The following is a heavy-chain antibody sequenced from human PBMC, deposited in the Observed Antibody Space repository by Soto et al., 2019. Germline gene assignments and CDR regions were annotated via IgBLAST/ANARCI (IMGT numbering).Heavy chain of an antibody. V-gene: IGHV4-61*08. CDR1: GDSVSSGDYY. J-gene: IGHJ5*02. Sequence: SETLSLTCTVSGDSVSSGDYYWTWIRQPPGKGLEWVGHIYFSGRTNYIPSLESRVTISLDTSKNQFSLKLTSVTAADTAVYYCARVPIDTYMIYWSDPWGQGTLVTVSS. D-gene: IGHD3-16*01. CDR2: IYFSGRT. CDR3: ARVPIDTYMIYWSDP.